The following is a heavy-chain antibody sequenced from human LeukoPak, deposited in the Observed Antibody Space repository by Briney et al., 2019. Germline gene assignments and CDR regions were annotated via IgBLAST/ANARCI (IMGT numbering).Heavy chain of an antibody. Sequence: GGSLKLSCAASGFTFSSSWMHWVRQAPGKGLVWVSRINSDGSSTSYADSVKGRFTISRDNAKNTLYLEMNSLRAEDPAVYYCAPADTDWGQGTLVTVSS. CDR3: APADTD. CDR1: GFTFSSSW. J-gene: IGHJ4*02. CDR2: INSDGSST. V-gene: IGHV3-74*01. D-gene: IGHD5-18*01.